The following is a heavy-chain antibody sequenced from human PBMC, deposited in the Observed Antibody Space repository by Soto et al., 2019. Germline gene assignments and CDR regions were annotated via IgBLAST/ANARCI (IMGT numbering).Heavy chain of an antibody. CDR2: IDPSDSYT. V-gene: IGHV5-10-1*01. D-gene: IGHD2-2*01. CDR3: ASPYCSSTSCYDAFDI. J-gene: IGHJ3*02. CDR1: GYSFTSYW. Sequence: PGESLKISCQGSGYSFTSYWISWVRQMPGKGLEWMGRIDPSDSYTNYSPSFQGHVTISADKSISTAYLQWSSLKASDTTMYYCASPYCSSTSCYDAFDIWGQGTLVTVSS.